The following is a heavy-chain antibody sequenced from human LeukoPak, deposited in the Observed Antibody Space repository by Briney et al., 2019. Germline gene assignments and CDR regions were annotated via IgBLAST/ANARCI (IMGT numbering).Heavy chain of an antibody. V-gene: IGHV3-21*04. J-gene: IGHJ4*02. CDR1: GFTFNNYN. CDR2: ITSSSTYI. Sequence: GGSLRLSCAASGFTFNNYNMNWVRQAPGKALEWVSSITSSSTYIFYADSVKGRFTISRDNAKNSLYLQMNSLRAEDTAVYYCAKDPLWFPLGYFDYWGQGTLVTVSS. CDR3: AKDPLWFPLGYFDY. D-gene: IGHD3-10*01.